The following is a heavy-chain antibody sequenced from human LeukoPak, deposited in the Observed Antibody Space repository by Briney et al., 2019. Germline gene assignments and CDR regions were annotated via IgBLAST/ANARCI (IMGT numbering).Heavy chain of an antibody. CDR1: GFSLSRYW. V-gene: IGHV3-7*01. CDR3: AREGDTSPGLDY. Sequence: GGSLRLSCTASGFSLSRYWMSWVRQAPGKGLEWVANIRQDGDEKHYVDSVKGRLTISRDNAKNSVYLQMTSPRAEDTAVYFCAREGDTSPGLDYWGQGALVTVSS. J-gene: IGHJ4*02. CDR2: IRQDGDEK.